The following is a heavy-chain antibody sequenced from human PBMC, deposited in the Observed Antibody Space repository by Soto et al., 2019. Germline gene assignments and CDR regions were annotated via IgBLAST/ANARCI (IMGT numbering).Heavy chain of an antibody. D-gene: IGHD5-12*01. V-gene: IGHV3-30*18. CDR1: GFTFSSYG. CDR2: ISYDGSNK. CDR3: AKGGYSGYDWEEPIDY. J-gene: IGHJ4*02. Sequence: QVQLVESGGGVVQPGRSLRLSCAASGFTFSSYGMHWVRQAPGKGLEWVAVISYDGSNKYYADSVKGRFTISRDNSKNTLYLQMNSLRAEDTAVYYCAKGGYSGYDWEEPIDYWGQGTLVTVSS.